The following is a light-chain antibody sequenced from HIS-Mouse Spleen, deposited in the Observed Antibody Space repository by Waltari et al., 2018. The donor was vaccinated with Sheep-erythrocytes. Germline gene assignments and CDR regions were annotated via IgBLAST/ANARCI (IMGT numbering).Light chain of an antibody. J-gene: IGKJ3*01. CDR1: QSLLHSNGYNY. Sequence: DIVMTQSPLSLPVTPGEPASISCRSSQSLLHSNGYNYLDWYLQKPGQSPQLLIYLGSNRASGVPDRFSGRWSGTDFTLKISRVEAEDVGVYYCMQALQTPIFTFGPGTKVDIK. CDR3: MQALQTPIFT. V-gene: IGKV2-28*01. CDR2: LGS.